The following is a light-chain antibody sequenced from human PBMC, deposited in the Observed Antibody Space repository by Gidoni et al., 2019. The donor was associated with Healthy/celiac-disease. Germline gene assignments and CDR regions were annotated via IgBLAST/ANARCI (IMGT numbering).Light chain of an antibody. Sequence: DIQMTQSPSSLSASVGDRVTITCRASQSISSYLNWYQQKPGKAPKLLIYAASSLQSGVPSRFSGSGSGTDFTLTISSLQPEDFATYYCQQSYSTWYTFXQXTKLEIK. CDR2: AAS. CDR3: QQSYSTWYT. J-gene: IGKJ2*01. V-gene: IGKV1-39*01. CDR1: QSISSY.